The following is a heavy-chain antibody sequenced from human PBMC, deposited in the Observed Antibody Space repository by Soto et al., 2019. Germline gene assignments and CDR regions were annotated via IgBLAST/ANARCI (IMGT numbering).Heavy chain of an antibody. CDR2: IYYSGST. CDR1: GGSISSSSYY. Sequence: SETLSLTCTVSGGSISSSSYYWGWIRQPPGKGLEWIGSIYYSGSTYYNPSLKSRVTISVDTSKNQFSLKLSSVTAADTAVYYCARDRVFRDILTGSYYGMDVWGQGTTVTVSS. J-gene: IGHJ6*02. CDR3: ARDRVFRDILTGSYYGMDV. V-gene: IGHV4-39*02. D-gene: IGHD3-9*01.